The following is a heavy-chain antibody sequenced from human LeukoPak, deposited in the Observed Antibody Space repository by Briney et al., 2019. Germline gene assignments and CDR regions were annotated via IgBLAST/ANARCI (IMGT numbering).Heavy chain of an antibody. CDR2: IKQDGSEK. D-gene: IGHD2-15*01. CDR3: AREGRGYCSGGSCPDPNYGMDV. CDR1: GFTFSSYW. J-gene: IGHJ6*02. Sequence: SGGSLRLSCAASGFTFSSYWMSWVRQAPGKGLEWVANIKQDGSEKYYVDSVKGRFTISRDNAKNSLYLQMNSLRAEDTAVYYCAREGRGYCSGGSCPDPNYGMDVWGQGTTVTVSS. V-gene: IGHV3-7*01.